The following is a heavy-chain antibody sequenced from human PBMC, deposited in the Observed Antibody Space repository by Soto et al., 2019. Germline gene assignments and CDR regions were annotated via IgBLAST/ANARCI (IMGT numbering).Heavy chain of an antibody. CDR1: GYTFTGYY. D-gene: IGHD3-16*01. CDR2: INPNSGGT. CDR3: ARVNAYTPHYYCGMDV. V-gene: IGHV1-2*04. Sequence: ASVKVSCKASGYTFTGYYMHWVRQAPGQVLEWMGWINPNSGGTNYAQKFQGWVTMTRDTSISTAYMELSRLRSDDTAVYYCARVNAYTPHYYCGMDVWGQGTTVTVSS. J-gene: IGHJ6*02.